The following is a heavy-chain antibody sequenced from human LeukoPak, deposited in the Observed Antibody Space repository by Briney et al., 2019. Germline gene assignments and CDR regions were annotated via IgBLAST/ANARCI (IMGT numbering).Heavy chain of an antibody. J-gene: IGHJ4*02. V-gene: IGHV3-23*01. CDR3: AKRLSSSSTWYYFDY. CDR1: GFTFSSYA. CDR2: ITSGENT. D-gene: IGHD6-13*01. Sequence: GGSLRLSCAASGFTFSSYAMNWVRQAPGKGLEWVSTITSGENTYYADSVKGRFTISRDNSKNTLYLKMNSLRAEHTAVYYCAKRLSSSSTWYYFDYWGQGTLVTVSS.